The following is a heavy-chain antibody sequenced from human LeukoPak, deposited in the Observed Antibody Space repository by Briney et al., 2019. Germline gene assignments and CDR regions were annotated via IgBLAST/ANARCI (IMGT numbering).Heavy chain of an antibody. V-gene: IGHV3-30*18. CDR2: ISYDGSVI. Sequence: GRSLRLSCAASGFTLSSFGMHWVRQAPGKGLEWMTVISYDGSVIYNADSVKGRFTISRDNSKSTLCLQMNSLRAEDTAVYYCAKQLGYCSDGSCYFPYWGQGTLVTVSS. CDR3: AKQLGYCSDGSCYFPY. D-gene: IGHD2-15*01. J-gene: IGHJ4*02. CDR1: GFTLSSFG.